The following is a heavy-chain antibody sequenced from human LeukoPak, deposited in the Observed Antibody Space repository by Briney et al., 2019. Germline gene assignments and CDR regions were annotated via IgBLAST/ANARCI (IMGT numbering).Heavy chain of an antibody. D-gene: IGHD6-19*01. CDR1: GGSISSGGYY. CDR2: IYYSGIT. J-gene: IGHJ4*02. V-gene: IGHV4-39*01. CDR3: ARQPTGAWQWTFDN. Sequence: KPSETLSLTCTVSGGSISSGGYYWGWIRQPPGKGLEWIGTIYYSGITYCNPSLKSRVTVSADTSKNQLSLKVNSVTAADTAVYYCARQPTGAWQWTFDNWGQGTLVTVSS.